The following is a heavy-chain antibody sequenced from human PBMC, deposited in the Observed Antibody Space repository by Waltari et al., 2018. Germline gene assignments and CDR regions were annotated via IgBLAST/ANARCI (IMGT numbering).Heavy chain of an antibody. Sequence: EVQLVESVGGLIQPGGSLRLSCAASGFTVSSHYMSWVRQAPGKGLEWVSVIYSGGSTYYADSVKGRFTISRDNSKNTLYLQMNSLRAEDTAVYYCARDATQPYYYYGMDVWGQGTTVTVSS. V-gene: IGHV3-53*01. CDR1: GFTVSSHY. J-gene: IGHJ6*02. CDR2: IYSGGST. CDR3: ARDATQPYYYYGMDV.